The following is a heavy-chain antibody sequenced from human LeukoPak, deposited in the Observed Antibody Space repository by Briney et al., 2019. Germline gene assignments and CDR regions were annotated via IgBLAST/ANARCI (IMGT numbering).Heavy chain of an antibody. CDR1: GFTFDDYG. V-gene: IGHV3-21*01. Sequence: GGSLRLSCAASGFTFDDYGMSRVRQAPGKGLEWVSSITSSSSYIYYADSVKGRFTISRDNAKNSLYLQMNSLRAEDTAVYYCARSYSSSRGTFDYWGQGTLVTVSS. CDR3: ARSYSSSRGTFDY. J-gene: IGHJ4*02. CDR2: ITSSSSYI. D-gene: IGHD6-6*01.